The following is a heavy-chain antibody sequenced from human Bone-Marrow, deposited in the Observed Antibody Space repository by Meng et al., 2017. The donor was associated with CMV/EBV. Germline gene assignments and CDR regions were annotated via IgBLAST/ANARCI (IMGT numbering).Heavy chain of an antibody. CDR1: GFTFSSYG. Sequence: LSLTCAASGFTFSSYGMHWVRQAPGQGLEWVAFIRYDGSNKYYADSVKGRFTISRDNSKNTLYLQMNSLRAEDTAVYYCAKVAYELDYYYGMDVWGQGTTVTVSS. V-gene: IGHV3-30*02. CDR2: IRYDGSNK. J-gene: IGHJ6*02. CDR3: AKVAYELDYYYGMDV. D-gene: IGHD3-3*01.